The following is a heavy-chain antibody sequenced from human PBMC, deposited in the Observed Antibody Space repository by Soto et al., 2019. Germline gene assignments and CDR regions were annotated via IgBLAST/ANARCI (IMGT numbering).Heavy chain of an antibody. V-gene: IGHV5-51*01. J-gene: IGHJ3*02. CDR1: GYSFTIYW. CDR2: IYPGDSDT. Sequence: PGESLKISCKGSGYSFTIYWIGSVRQMPGKSLEWMGIIYPGDSDTIYSPSFQSPVTISAHKSISPAHLQWSSLKASDTAMYYCARLSNNAFDIWGQGTMVTVSS. CDR3: ARLSNNAFDI.